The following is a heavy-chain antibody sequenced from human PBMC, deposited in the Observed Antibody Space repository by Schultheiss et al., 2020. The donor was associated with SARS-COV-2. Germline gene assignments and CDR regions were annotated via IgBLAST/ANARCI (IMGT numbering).Heavy chain of an antibody. J-gene: IGHJ6*02. CDR3: ARDRSIFGVVGDYYYGMDV. D-gene: IGHD3-3*01. CDR1: ASTFSSYD. CDR2: IGTAGDT. V-gene: IGHV3-13*01. Sequence: GGSLRLSCAVSASTFSSYDMHWVRQATGKGLEWVSAIGTAGDTYYPGSVKGRFTISRENAKNSLYLQMNSLRAGDTAVYYCARDRSIFGVVGDYYYGMDVWGQGTTVTVSS.